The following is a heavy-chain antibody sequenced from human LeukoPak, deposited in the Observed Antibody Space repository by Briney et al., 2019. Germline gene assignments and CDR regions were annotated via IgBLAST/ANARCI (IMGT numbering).Heavy chain of an antibody. V-gene: IGHV1-2*02. J-gene: IGHJ4*02. CDR2: INPNSGGT. CDR3: ARDPWRRYFDWFTQIDY. CDR1: GYTFTGHY. Sequence: ASVKVSCKASGYTFTGHYMHWVRQAPGQGLEWMGWINPNSGGTNYAQKFQGRVTMTRDTSISTAYMELSRLRSDDTAVYYCARDPWRRYFDWFTQIDYWGQGTLVTVSS. D-gene: IGHD3-9*01.